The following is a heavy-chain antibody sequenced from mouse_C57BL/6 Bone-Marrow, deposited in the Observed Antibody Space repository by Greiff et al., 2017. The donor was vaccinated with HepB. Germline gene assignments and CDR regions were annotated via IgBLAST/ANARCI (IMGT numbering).Heavy chain of an antibody. CDR1: GYTFTSYW. CDR2: IHPNSGSN. CDR3: ARYIYCSSSWFAY. Sequence: QVQLQQPGAELVKPGASVKLSCKASGYTFTSYWMHWVKQRPGQGLEWIGMIHPNSGSNNYNEKFKSKATLTVDKSSSTAYMQLSSLTSEDSAVYYCARYIYCSSSWFAYWGQGTLVTVSA. V-gene: IGHV1-64*01. D-gene: IGHD1-1*01. J-gene: IGHJ3*01.